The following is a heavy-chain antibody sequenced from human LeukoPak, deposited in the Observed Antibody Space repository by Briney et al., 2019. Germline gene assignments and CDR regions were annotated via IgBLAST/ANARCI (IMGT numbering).Heavy chain of an antibody. CDR1: GSSITSNYF. Sequence: PSETLSLTCAVSGSSITSNYFWAWFRQPPGTGLEWIATIYHSWGIYFNPSLKSRVSISLDASNNQFFLKLASVTAADTAIYYCARNVTAGFFDYWGQGILITVSS. CDR2: IYHSWGI. D-gene: IGHD1-1*01. J-gene: IGHJ4*02. V-gene: IGHV4-38-2*01. CDR3: ARNVTAGFFDY.